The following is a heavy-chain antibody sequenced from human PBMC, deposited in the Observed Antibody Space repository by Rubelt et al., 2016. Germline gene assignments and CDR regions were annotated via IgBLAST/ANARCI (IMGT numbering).Heavy chain of an antibody. Sequence: QVQLQESGPGLVKPSETLSLTCTVSGGSISSHYWSWIRQPPGKGLEWIGYIYYRGSTNHNPSLKGRVTISVDTSKNQFSREQSTTAAAERAVYDSGRDGWETSAGLDEWGRGTLV. D-gene: IGHD1-26*01. CDR2: IYYRGST. V-gene: IGHV4-59*11. J-gene: IGHJ4*02. CDR3: GRDGWETSAGLDE. CDR1: GGSISSHY.